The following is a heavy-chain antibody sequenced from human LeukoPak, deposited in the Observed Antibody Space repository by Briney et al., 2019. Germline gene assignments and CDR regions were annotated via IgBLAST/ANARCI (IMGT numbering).Heavy chain of an antibody. Sequence: SQTLSLTCTVSGGSISSGGYYWSWIRQHPGKGLEWIGYIYYSGSTYCNPSLKSRVTISIDTSKNQFSLKLSSVTAADTAVYYCAVAARNGMDVWGQGTTITVSS. CDR2: IYYSGST. V-gene: IGHV4-31*03. J-gene: IGHJ6*02. D-gene: IGHD6-6*01. CDR1: GGSISSGGYY. CDR3: AVAARNGMDV.